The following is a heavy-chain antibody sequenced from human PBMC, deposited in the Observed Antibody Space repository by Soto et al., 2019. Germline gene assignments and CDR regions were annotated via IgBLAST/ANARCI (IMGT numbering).Heavy chain of an antibody. CDR2: IIPIFGTA. D-gene: IGHD3-16*02. CDR3: ARVNYDYVCGSDRILDY. J-gene: IGHJ4*02. Sequence: QVQLVQSGAEVKTPGSSVKVSCKASGGTFSSYAISWVRQAPGQGLEWMGGIIPIFGTANYAQKFQGRVTIHADESTSTDYMELSSVRSEDTAVYYFARVNYDYVCGSDRILDYWGQGTLVTVSS. CDR1: GGTFSSYA. V-gene: IGHV1-69*01.